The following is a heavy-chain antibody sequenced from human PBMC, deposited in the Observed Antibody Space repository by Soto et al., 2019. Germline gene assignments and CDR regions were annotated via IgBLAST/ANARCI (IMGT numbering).Heavy chain of an antibody. CDR1: GFTFSDYY. J-gene: IGHJ4*02. Sequence: PGGSLRLSCAASGFTFSDYYMSWIRQAPGKGLEWVSYISSSSSYTNYADSVKGRFTISRDNAKNSLYLQMNSLRAEDTAVYYWARLGVGFDILTVYYATAEIYRLPGYWGQGTLVTVSS. CDR2: ISSSSSYT. CDR3: ARLGVGFDILTVYYATAEIYRLPGY. V-gene: IGHV3-11*03. D-gene: IGHD3-9*01.